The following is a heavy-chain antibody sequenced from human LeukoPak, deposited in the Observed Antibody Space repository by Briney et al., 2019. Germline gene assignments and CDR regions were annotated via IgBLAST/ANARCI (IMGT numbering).Heavy chain of an antibody. Sequence: SVKVSCKASGGTFSSYAISWVQQAPGQGLEWMGRIIPILGIANYAQKFQGRVTITADKSTSTAYMELSSLRSEDTAVYYCLHHPAAPLSFDYWGQGTLVTVSS. J-gene: IGHJ4*02. CDR2: IIPILGIA. V-gene: IGHV1-69*04. D-gene: IGHD2-2*01. CDR1: GGTFSSYA. CDR3: LHHPAAPLSFDY.